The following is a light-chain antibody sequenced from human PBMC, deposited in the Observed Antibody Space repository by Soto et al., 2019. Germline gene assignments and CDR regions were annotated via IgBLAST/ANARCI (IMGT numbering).Light chain of an antibody. J-gene: IGKJ4*01. CDR3: QQRNSYPLT. V-gene: IGKV1-9*01. CDR1: QGMSSF. CDR2: AAS. Sequence: DIQLTQSPSFLSASVGDRVTLTCRASQGMSSFLAWYQQKPGKAPKLLIYAASTLQSGVPSRFSGSGSGTEFTLTVSSLQPEDFATYFCQQRNSYPLTFGGGTKVES.